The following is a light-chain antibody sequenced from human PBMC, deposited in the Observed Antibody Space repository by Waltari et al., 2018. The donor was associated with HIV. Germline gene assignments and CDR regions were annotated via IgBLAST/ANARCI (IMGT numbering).Light chain of an antibody. CDR3: WSYAGSSTII. CDR1: SSDVGSYSF. CDR2: EDN. V-gene: IGLV2-23*01. J-gene: IGLJ2*01. Sequence: QSALTQPASVSGSPGQSITLSCTGTSSDVGSYSFVSWYQLHPGKAPKLIIYEDNKLPSGVSARFSGSKSGYTSSLTISGLQAEDEADYCCWSYAGSSTIIFGGGTKLTVL.